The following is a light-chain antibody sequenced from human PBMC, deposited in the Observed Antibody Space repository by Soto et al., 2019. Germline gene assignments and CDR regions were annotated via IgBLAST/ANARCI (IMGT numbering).Light chain of an antibody. Sequence: DIVMTQSPLSLPVTPGEPASISCRSSQSLLHSNGYNYLDWYLQKPGQSPQLLIYLGSNRASGVPHRFSGSGSVTDFTLKISRVEAEDVGVYYCMQALQTPLTFGGGTKVEIK. CDR1: QSLLHSNGYNY. V-gene: IGKV2-28*01. J-gene: IGKJ4*01. CDR3: MQALQTPLT. CDR2: LGS.